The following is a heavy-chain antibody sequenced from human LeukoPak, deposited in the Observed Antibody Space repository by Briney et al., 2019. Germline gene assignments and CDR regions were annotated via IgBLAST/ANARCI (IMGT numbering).Heavy chain of an antibody. CDR1: GFTFSSYS. CDR2: ISSSSSYI. D-gene: IGHD6-19*01. Sequence: GGSLRLSCAASGFTFSSYSMNWVRQAPGKGLEWVSSISSSSSYIYYADSVKGRFTISRDNAKNSLYLQMNSLRAEDTAVYYCARDRYSESVAGDAFQHWGQGTLVTVSS. CDR3: ARDRYSESVAGDAFQH. V-gene: IGHV3-21*01. J-gene: IGHJ1*01.